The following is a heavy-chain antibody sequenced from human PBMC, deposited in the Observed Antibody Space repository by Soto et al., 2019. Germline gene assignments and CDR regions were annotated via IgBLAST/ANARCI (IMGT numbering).Heavy chain of an antibody. CDR2: ISSSSSYI. V-gene: IGHV3-21*01. CDR3: ARDDYYDSSGYLAPFDD. CDR1: GFTFSRYS. D-gene: IGHD3-22*01. J-gene: IGHJ4*02. Sequence: GGSLRLSCAASGFTFSRYSMNWVRQAPGKRLEWVSSISSSSSYIYYADSVKGRFTISRDNAKNSLYLQMNSLRAEDTAVYYCARDDYYDSSGYLAPFDDWGQGSVVTVSS.